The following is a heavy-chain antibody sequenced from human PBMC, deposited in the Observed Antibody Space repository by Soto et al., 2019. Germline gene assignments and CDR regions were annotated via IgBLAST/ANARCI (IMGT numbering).Heavy chain of an antibody. V-gene: IGHV4-39*01. J-gene: IGHJ6*02. Sequence: SETLYLTCTVSGGSVSSTDYSWGWVRQSPGKGLEWIGTVYSHDNTHHNPSLLSWGTISVDTSKNEFSLRLNSVTAADTAVYYCARLYGYCVSTKCRGYYGMDVWGQGTTVTVS. CDR2: VYSHDNT. D-gene: IGHD2-2*03. CDR3: ARLYGYCVSTKCRGYYGMDV. CDR1: GGSVSSTDYS.